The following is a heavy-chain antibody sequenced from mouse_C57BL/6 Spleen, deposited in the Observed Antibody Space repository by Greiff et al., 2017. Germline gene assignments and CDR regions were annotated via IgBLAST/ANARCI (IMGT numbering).Heavy chain of an antibody. D-gene: IGHD1-1*01. CDR2: IYPGDGDT. V-gene: IGHV1-82*01. Sequence: VQLQQSGPELVKPGASVKISCKVSGYAFSSAWMNWVKQRPGKGLEWIGRIYPGDGDTNYNGKFKGKATLTADKSSSTAYMQLSRLTSEDSAVYFCANCYGSSAWFAYWGQGTLVTVSA. CDR1: GYAFSSAW. J-gene: IGHJ3*01. CDR3: ANCYGSSAWFAY.